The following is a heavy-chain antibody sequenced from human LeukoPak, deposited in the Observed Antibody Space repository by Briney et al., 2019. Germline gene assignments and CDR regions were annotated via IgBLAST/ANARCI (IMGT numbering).Heavy chain of an antibody. CDR2: IYYSGNT. CDR3: ARDRWGSSYFDY. V-gene: IGHV4-39*07. CDR1: GGSISSSSYF. J-gene: IGHJ4*02. Sequence: PSQTLSLTCTVSGGSISSSSYFWGWIRQPPGKGLEWIGSIYYSGNTYYNPSLKNRVTMSVDTSKNQFSLNLTSMTATDTAVYYCARDRWGSSYFDYWGQGTLVTVSS. D-gene: IGHD3-16*01.